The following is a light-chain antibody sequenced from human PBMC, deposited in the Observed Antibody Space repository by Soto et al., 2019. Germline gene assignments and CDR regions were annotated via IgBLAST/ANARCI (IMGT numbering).Light chain of an antibody. Sequence: DIQMTQSPSSLSASVGDRVTITCRASQSISTYLYWYQQRPGKAPKLLMQVTSSLQSGVPSRFRGFGSATDFTLTISSLQPEDIATYYCQQSYSIPPTFGQGTKVEIK. CDR3: QQSYSIPPT. CDR1: QSISTY. J-gene: IGKJ1*01. V-gene: IGKV1-39*01. CDR2: VTS.